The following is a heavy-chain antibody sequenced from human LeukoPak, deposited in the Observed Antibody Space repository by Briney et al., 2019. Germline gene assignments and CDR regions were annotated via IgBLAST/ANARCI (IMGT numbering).Heavy chain of an antibody. CDR2: INSDGSVT. CDR3: AKERYYFDNSGSSFGH. V-gene: IGHV3-74*01. D-gene: IGHD3-22*01. CDR1: GFTFSSYW. Sequence: GGSLRLSCAASGFTFSSYWMNWVRQAPGKGLVWFSRINSDGSVTTYADSVKGRFTISRDNSKNTPYLQMNSLRAEDTAVYYCAKERYYFDNSGSSFGHWGQGTLVTVSS. J-gene: IGHJ4*02.